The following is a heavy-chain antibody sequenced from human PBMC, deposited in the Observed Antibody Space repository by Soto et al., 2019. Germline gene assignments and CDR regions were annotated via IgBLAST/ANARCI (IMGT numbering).Heavy chain of an antibody. CDR1: GFTFTSSA. J-gene: IGHJ4*02. D-gene: IGHD5-12*01. CDR3: AAVMIYRGYDFFDY. CDR2: IVVGSGNT. V-gene: IGHV1-58*01. Sequence: SVKVSCKASGFTFTSSAVQWVRQARGQRLEWIGWIVVGSGNTDYAQKFQERVTITRDMSTSTAYMELSSLRSEDTAVYYCAAVMIYRGYDFFDYWGQGTLVTVSS.